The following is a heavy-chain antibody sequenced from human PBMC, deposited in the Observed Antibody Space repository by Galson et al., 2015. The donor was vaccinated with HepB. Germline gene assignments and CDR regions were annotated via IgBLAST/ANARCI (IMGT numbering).Heavy chain of an antibody. CDR3: GRGWGGVY. CDR2: IYGGGTT. V-gene: IGHV4-61*08. D-gene: IGHD7-27*01. CDR1: GGSISSGGYY. Sequence: SETLSLTCTVSGGSISSGGYYWSWIRQPPGEGLEWIGQIYGGGTTKYNPSLQNRVIISVDTSKNQFSLKLTSVTAADTAVYYCGRGWGGVYWGQGTLVTVSS. J-gene: IGHJ4*02.